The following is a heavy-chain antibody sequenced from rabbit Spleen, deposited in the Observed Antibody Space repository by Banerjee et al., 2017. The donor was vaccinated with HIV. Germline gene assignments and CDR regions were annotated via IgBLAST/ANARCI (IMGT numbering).Heavy chain of an antibody. V-gene: IGHV1S40*01. Sequence: QSLEESGGDLVKPGASLTLTCTASGVSFSSNYYMCWVRQAPGKGLEWIACIDSGSSGNTYYASWAKGRFTISKTSSTTVTLQMTSLTVADTATYFCSRDAGSGDYIDVYFDLWGQGILVTVS. CDR1: GVSFSSNYY. J-gene: IGHJ4*01. D-gene: IGHD8-1*01. CDR2: IDSGSSGNT. CDR3: SRDAGSGDYIDVYFDL.